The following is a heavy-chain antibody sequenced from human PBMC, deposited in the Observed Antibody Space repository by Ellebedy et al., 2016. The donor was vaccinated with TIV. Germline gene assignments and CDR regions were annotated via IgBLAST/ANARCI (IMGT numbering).Heavy chain of an antibody. CDR3: ARDRAATVTTLFLDY. Sequence: GESLKISCAASGFSFSSYGMLWVRQSPGKGLEWVAIIWYDGSNKYYVDSVKGRFTISRDNSKNTLYLQMNSLRAEDMAVYYCARDRAATVTTLFLDYWGQGTLVTVSS. V-gene: IGHV3-33*01. CDR2: IWYDGSNK. CDR1: GFSFSSYG. J-gene: IGHJ4*02. D-gene: IGHD4-17*01.